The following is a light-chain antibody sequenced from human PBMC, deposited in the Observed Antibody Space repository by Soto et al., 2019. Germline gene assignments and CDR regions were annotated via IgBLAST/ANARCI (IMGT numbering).Light chain of an antibody. CDR2: LND. V-gene: IGLV1-47*02. CDR1: SSNIGGNY. Sequence: QSVLTQPPSASGTPGQRVTISCSGSSSNIGGNYVYWYQQLPGAAPKLLIYLNDQRPSGVPDRFFGSESGTSASLAISGLRSEDEAEYYCAAWDDSLSGPVFGGGTKVTVL. J-gene: IGLJ2*01. CDR3: AAWDDSLSGPV.